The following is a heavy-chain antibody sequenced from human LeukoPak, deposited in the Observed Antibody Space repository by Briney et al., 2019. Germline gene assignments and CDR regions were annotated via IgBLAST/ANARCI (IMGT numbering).Heavy chain of an antibody. CDR3: AKTYYYGSGSPLYYMDV. CDR2: IRYDGSNK. V-gene: IGHV3-30*02. J-gene: IGHJ6*03. CDR1: GFTFSSYG. Sequence: PGKSLRLSCAASGFTFSSYGMHWVRQAPGKGLEWVAFIRYDGSNKYYADSVKGRFTISRDNSKNTLYLQMNSLRAEDTAVYYCAKTYYYGSGSPLYYMDVWGKGTTVTISS. D-gene: IGHD3-10*01.